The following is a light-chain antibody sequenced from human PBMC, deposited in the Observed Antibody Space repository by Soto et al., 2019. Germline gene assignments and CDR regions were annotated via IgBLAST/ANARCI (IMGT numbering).Light chain of an antibody. Sequence: EIVLTQSPGTLSLSPGERATLSCRASQSVHLNSVAWYQQPPGQAPRLLIYAASSRATGVPDRFSGSGSGTDFTLTISRLQPEDFAVYYCHQYVGSPGTLGQGTKVDIK. CDR2: AAS. CDR3: HQYVGSPGT. V-gene: IGKV3-20*01. J-gene: IGKJ1*01. CDR1: QSVHLNS.